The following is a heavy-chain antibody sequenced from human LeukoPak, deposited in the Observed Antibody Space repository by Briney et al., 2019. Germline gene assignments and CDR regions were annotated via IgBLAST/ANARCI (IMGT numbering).Heavy chain of an antibody. D-gene: IGHD3-16*01. Sequence: GSLRLSCAASGFRFSDFTMTWVRQAPGKGPEWVSAIGGRGGSTYYADSLGGRFTISRDNSKGMVYLQMNSLKVEDTATYYCGKEGGAWGQGTKVTVSS. CDR2: IGGRGGST. J-gene: IGHJ5*02. V-gene: IGHV3-23*01. CDR3: GKEGGA. CDR1: GFRFSDFT.